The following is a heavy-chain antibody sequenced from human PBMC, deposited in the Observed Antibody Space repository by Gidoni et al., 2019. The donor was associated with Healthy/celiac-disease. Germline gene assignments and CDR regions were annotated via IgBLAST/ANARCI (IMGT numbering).Heavy chain of an antibody. Sequence: QVQLQESGPGLVKPSQTLSLTCTVSGGSIRSGGYYWSWIRQHPGKGLEWIGYIYYSGSTYYNPSLKSRVTISVDTSKNQFSLKLSSVTAADTAVYYCARGQQKRSGWYGSYWFDPWGQGTLVTVSS. CDR1: GGSIRSGGYY. CDR3: ARGQQKRSGWYGSYWFDP. CDR2: IYYSGST. J-gene: IGHJ5*02. V-gene: IGHV4-31*03. D-gene: IGHD6-19*01.